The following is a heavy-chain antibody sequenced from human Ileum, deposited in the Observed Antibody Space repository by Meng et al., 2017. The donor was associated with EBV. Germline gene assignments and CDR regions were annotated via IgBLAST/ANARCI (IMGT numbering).Heavy chain of an antibody. J-gene: IGHJ4*02. Sequence: QVPLPASGPGLLNPSGTLSLTCTVSGDSLSSDFWWSWVRQPPGKGLEWIGEVYHRGDTNYNPSLKSRVDISVDKSKNQFYLSLFSVTAADTAVYYCGRDQGRELINHWGQGTLVTVSS. D-gene: IGHD1-7*01. CDR1: GDSLSSDFW. V-gene: IGHV4-4*02. CDR2: VYHRGDT. CDR3: GRDQGRELINH.